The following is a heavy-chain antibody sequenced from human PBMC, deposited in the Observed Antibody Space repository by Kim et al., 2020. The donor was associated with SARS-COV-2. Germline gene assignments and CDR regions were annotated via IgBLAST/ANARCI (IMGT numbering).Heavy chain of an antibody. CDR1: GDRVSNKSGA. J-gene: IGHJ3*02. V-gene: IGHV6-1*01. D-gene: IGHD3-3*01. CDR3: ARDLGYHDFWSGYQGGAFDI. Sequence: SQTLSLTCAISGDRVSNKSGAWNWIRQSPSRGLEWLGRTYFRSKWYNDYAVSVKSRITINPDTSKNQFSLQLNSMTPEDTAVYYCARDLGYHDFWSGYQGGAFDIWGQGTTVTVSS. CDR2: TYFRSKWYN.